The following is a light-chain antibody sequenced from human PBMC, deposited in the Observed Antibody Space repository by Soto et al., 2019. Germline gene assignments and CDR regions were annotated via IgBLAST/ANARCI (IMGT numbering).Light chain of an antibody. Sequence: EIVMTQSPGTLSVSPGERATLSCRASQSVSSNLAWYQQKPGQAPRLLIFGASTRATAIPARFSGSGSGTEFTLTISSLQSEDFAVYYCQQYYNWPPGTFGQGTKLEIK. V-gene: IGKV3-15*01. J-gene: IGKJ2*02. CDR3: QQYYNWPPGT. CDR1: QSVSSN. CDR2: GAS.